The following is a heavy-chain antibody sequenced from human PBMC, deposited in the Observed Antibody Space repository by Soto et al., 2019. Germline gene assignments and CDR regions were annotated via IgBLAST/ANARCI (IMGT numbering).Heavy chain of an antibody. CDR2: IIPIFGTA. Sequence: SVKVSCKASGGTFSSYAISWVRQAPGQGLEWMGGIIPIFGTANYAQKFQGRVTITADESTSTAYMELSSLRSEDTAVYYCARDRGGNSGYYYYGMDVWGQGTTVTVSS. D-gene: IGHD2-21*02. V-gene: IGHV1-69*13. J-gene: IGHJ6*02. CDR3: ARDRGGNSGYYYYGMDV. CDR1: GGTFSSYA.